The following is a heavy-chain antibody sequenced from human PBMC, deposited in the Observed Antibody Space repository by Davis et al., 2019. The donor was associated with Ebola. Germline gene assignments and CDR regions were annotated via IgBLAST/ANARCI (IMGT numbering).Heavy chain of an antibody. V-gene: IGHV3-23*01. D-gene: IGHD4-17*01. CDR1: GFIFSSYV. CDR2: LGTSADT. J-gene: IGHJ2*01. Sequence: GESLKISCAASGFIFSSYVMSWVRQAPGKGLEWVSTLGTSADTYYADSVKGRFTISRDNSKNTLYLQMNGLRVEDTAVYYCTRHVSGDFWYFDLWGRGTLVTVSS. CDR3: TRHVSGDFWYFDL.